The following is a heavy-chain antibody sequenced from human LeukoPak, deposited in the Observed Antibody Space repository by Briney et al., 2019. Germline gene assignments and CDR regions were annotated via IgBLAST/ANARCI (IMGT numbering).Heavy chain of an antibody. CDR2: INHSGST. Sequence: SETLSLTCAVYGGSFSGYYWSWIRQPPGKGLEWMGEINHSGSTNYNPSLKSRVTISVDTSKNQFSLKLSSVTAADTAVYYCARAGERSARWLQSKGEPNFDYWGQGTLVTVSS. D-gene: IGHD5-24*01. CDR1: GGSFSGYY. V-gene: IGHV4-34*01. CDR3: ARAGERSARWLQSKGEPNFDY. J-gene: IGHJ4*02.